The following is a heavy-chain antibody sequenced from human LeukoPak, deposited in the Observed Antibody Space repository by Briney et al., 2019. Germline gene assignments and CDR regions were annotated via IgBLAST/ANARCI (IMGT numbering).Heavy chain of an antibody. CDR3: ASCSDNCYLRYFDL. V-gene: IGHV4-34*01. CDR2: INHSGST. CDR1: GGSFSDYY. D-gene: IGHD2-21*02. Sequence: SETLSLTCAVYGGSFSDYYWSWIRQPPGRGLEWIGEINHSGSTNYNPSLKSRVTISVDTSKNQFSLKLSSVTASDTAVYYCASCSDNCYLRYFDLWGRGTLVTVSS. J-gene: IGHJ2*01.